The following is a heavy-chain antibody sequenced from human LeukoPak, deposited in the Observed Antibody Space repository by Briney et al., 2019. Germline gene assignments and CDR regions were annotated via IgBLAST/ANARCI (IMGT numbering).Heavy chain of an antibody. J-gene: IGHJ6*03. CDR3: ARTTMGGRFYMDV. V-gene: IGHV1-2*02. CDR2: INPNSDGR. D-gene: IGHD1-1*01. CDR1: GYTFSDYY. Sequence: ASVKVSCKASGYTFSDYYIHWLRQAPGQGLEWMGWINPNSDGRNYAQKFQGRVTMTWDTSMSTAYMALSSLASDDTAVFFCARTTMGGRFYMDVWGMGSAVIVSS.